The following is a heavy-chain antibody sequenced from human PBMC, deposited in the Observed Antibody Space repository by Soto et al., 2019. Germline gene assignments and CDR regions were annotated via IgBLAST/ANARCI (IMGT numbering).Heavy chain of an antibody. CDR3: ARAGGYCSGGVFTHYYFYGMDI. CDR2: INSDGSST. CDR1: GFTFSHYW. V-gene: IGHV3-74*01. J-gene: IGHJ6*02. Sequence: EVQLVESGGGLVQPGGSLRVSCAASGFTFSHYWMHWVRQAPGMGLVWVSRINSDGSSTNYADSVKGRFTISRDNTKNTLYLQIPSLRAEDTAVYYCARAGGYCSGGVFTHYYFYGMDIWGQVTTVTVSS. D-gene: IGHD2-15*01.